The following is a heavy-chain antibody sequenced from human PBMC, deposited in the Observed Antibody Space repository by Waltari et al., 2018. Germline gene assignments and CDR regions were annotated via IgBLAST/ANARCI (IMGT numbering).Heavy chain of an antibody. V-gene: IGHV4-31*02. CDR3: ARGGYSSGSHFDY. CDR1: GFTFDDYA. J-gene: IGHJ4*02. D-gene: IGHD6-19*01. Sequence: VQLVESGGGLVQPGRSLRLSCAASGFTFDDYAMHWVRQAPGKGLEWIGYIYYSGSTYYNPSLKSRVTISVDTSKNQFSLKLSSVTAADTAVYYCARGGYSSGSHFDYWGQGTLVTVSS. CDR2: IYYSGST.